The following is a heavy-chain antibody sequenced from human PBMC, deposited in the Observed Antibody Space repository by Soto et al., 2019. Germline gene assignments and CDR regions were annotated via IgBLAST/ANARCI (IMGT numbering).Heavy chain of an antibody. CDR3: ATRSPAFDY. CDR1: GYTFTSYG. V-gene: IGHV1-18*01. CDR2: ITTDKGKT. Sequence: GASVKLSCKTSGYTFTSYGISWVRQAPGQGLEWMGWITTDKGKTTYAQKFQGRVTMTTDTSTSTAYMEMRSLRSDDTAVYYCATRSPAFDYWGRGTLVTVSS. J-gene: IGHJ4*02.